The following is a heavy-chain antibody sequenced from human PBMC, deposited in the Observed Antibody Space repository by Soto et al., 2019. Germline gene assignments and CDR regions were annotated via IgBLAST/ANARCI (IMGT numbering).Heavy chain of an antibody. V-gene: IGHV3-23*01. D-gene: IGHD2-2*01. Sequence: GGSLRLSCAASGFTFSSYAMSWVRQAPGKGLEWVSAISGSGGSTYYADSVKGRFTISRDNSKNTLYLQMNSLRAEDTAVYYCAKFTEYQLASEGYYYYYMDVWGKGTTVTVSS. CDR3: AKFTEYQLASEGYYYYYMDV. CDR2: ISGSGGST. J-gene: IGHJ6*03. CDR1: GFTFSSYA.